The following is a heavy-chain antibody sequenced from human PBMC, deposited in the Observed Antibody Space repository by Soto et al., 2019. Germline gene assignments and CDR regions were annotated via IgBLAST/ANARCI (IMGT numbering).Heavy chain of an antibody. Sequence: TSETLSLTCTVSGDSISNYDWSWIRQAPGKGLEWIGFIYHSGNTNYNPSLKSRVTMSIDTSKSQFSLKLNSVTAADTAVYYCARDQGIASSGPFDYWGPGTLVTVSS. V-gene: IGHV4-59*01. CDR3: ARDQGIASSGPFDY. CDR2: IYHSGNT. D-gene: IGHD6-13*01. CDR1: GDSISNYD. J-gene: IGHJ4*02.